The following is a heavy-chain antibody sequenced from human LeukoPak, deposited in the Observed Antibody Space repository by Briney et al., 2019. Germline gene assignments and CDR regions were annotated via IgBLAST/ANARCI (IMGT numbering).Heavy chain of an antibody. CDR1: GYTFTGYY. CDR2: INPNSGGT. Sequence: ASVKVSCKASGYTFTGYYMHWVRQAPGQGLEWMGWINPNSGGTNYAQKFQGRVTMTRDTSISTAYRELSRLRSDDTAVYYCARDVLFLEWLPKPAHAFDIWGQGTMVTVSA. V-gene: IGHV1-2*02. D-gene: IGHD3-3*01. J-gene: IGHJ3*02. CDR3: ARDVLFLEWLPKPAHAFDI.